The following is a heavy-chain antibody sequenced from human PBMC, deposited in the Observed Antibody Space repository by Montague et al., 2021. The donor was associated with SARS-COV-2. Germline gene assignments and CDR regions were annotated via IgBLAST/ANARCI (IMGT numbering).Heavy chain of an antibody. V-gene: IGHV4-59*01. Sequence: SETLSLTCTVSGGSITGYYWSWLRRSPGKGLEWIAYIYDGGAVNYNPSLGSRVTISPDTSKNQLSLKVNSVTAADTAVYYCVRDHPYGGPRGAYGIWGQGTVVTVSS. CDR2: IYDGGAV. D-gene: IGHD4-23*01. CDR3: VRDHPYGGPRGAYGI. CDR1: GGSITGYY. J-gene: IGHJ3*02.